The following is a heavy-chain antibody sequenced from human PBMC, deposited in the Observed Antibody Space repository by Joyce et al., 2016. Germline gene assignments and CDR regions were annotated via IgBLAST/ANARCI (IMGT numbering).Heavy chain of an antibody. CDR3: AHGPGAFYFDY. CDR2: IYWDDDK. J-gene: IGHJ4*02. Sequence: QITLKESGPTLVKPTQTLPLTCTFSGFARSTSGLSVGWIRQPPGKALEWLALIYWDDDKRYSPSLKNRITITKDTSKNQVAVTMTDMDPADTATYYCAHGPGAFYFDYWGQGTLVTVSS. V-gene: IGHV2-5*02. D-gene: IGHD4/OR15-4a*01. CDR1: GFARSTSGLS.